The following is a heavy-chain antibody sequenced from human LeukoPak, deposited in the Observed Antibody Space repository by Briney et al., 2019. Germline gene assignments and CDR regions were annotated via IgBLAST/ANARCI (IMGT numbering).Heavy chain of an antibody. CDR3: AKDPSRLEIDY. D-gene: IGHD6-25*01. CDR1: GFIFNNYD. J-gene: IGHJ4*02. CDR2: ISRDGKRQ. Sequence: GGSLRLSCATSGFIFNNYDPHWVRQAPGKGLEWLATISRDGKRQFYTDSVKGRFTISRDDSRNTLYLQMNSLRAEDTAVYYCAKDPSRLEIDYWGQGTLVTVSS. V-gene: IGHV3-30*18.